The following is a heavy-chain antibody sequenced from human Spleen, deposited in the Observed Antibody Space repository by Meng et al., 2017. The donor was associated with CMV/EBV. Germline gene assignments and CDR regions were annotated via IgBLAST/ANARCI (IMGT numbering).Heavy chain of an antibody. J-gene: IGHJ6*02. CDR2: INKDGSET. CDR3: ARSPLELNDGSSNTYYYYGMDV. Sequence: GESLKISCAVSGFSVSAYWMSWVRQAPGQGLEWVANINKDGSETNYVDSVKGRFTISRDNAKNSLYLQMNSLRAEDTAVYYCARSPLELNDGSSNTYYYYGMDVWGQGTTVTVSS. CDR1: GFSVSAYW. V-gene: IGHV3-7*01. D-gene: IGHD6-6*01.